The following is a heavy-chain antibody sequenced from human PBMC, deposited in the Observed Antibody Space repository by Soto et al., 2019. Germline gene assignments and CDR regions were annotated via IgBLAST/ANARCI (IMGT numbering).Heavy chain of an antibody. CDR1: GFTFSSCV. J-gene: IGHJ3*01. CDR2: ITRSGDNT. D-gene: IGHD2-2*01. Sequence: GGSLRLSCAASGFTFSSCVMNWVRQAPGKGLDWVSSITRSGDNTYYADSVKGRFTISRDNSKNTLYLQMSSLRAEDTAVYYCVKLYPRGVTTAMSAFDFWGQGTVVTVSS. CDR3: VKLYPRGVTTAMSAFDF. V-gene: IGHV3-23*01.